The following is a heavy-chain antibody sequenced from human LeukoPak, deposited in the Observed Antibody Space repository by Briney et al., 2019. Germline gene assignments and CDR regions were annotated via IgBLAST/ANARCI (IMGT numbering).Heavy chain of an antibody. J-gene: IGHJ4*02. CDR3: AHSGSYLRHFDY. V-gene: IGHV2-5*01. D-gene: IGHD1-26*01. Sequence: SGPTLVKPTQTLTLTCTFSGFSLSTSGVGVGWIRQPPGKALEWLALIYWNDGKRYSPSLKSRPTITKDTSKNQVVLTMTNMDPVDTATYYCAHSGSYLRHFDYWGQGTLVTVSS. CDR1: GFSLSTSGVG. CDR2: IYWNDGK.